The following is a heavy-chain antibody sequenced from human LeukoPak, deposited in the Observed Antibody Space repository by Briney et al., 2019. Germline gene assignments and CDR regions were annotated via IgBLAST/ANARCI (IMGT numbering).Heavy chain of an antibody. CDR3: AHRFAGDSPFDP. CDR2: TYWNDNI. J-gene: IGHJ5*02. CDR1: GFSLSTSGVG. D-gene: IGHD1-14*01. Sequence: ESGPTLVKPTQTLTLTCTFSGFSLSTSGVGVGWIRQPPGKALEGLAITYWNDNIRYTPPLTSRLTNTKDTCKNQVLLTMTNMDPLDTATYSCAHRFAGDSPFDPWGKGTLVTASS. V-gene: IGHV2-5*01.